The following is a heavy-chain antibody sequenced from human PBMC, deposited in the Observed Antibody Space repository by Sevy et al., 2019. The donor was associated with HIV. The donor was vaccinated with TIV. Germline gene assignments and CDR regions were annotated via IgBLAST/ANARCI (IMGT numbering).Heavy chain of an antibody. CDR1: GFTFSSYG. D-gene: IGHD3-10*01. CDR2: IWYDGSNK. CDR3: ARDRVNYYGSGSYYNVNWFDP. J-gene: IGHJ5*02. V-gene: IGHV3-33*01. Sequence: GGSLRLSCAASGFTFSSYGMHWVRQAPGKGLEWVAVIWYDGSNKYYADSVKGRFTISRDNSMNTLYLQMNSLRAEDTAGYYCARDRVNYYGSGSYYNVNWFDPWGQGTLVTVSS.